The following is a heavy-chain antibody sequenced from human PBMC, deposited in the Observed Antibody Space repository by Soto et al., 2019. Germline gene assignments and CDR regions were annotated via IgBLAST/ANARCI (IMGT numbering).Heavy chain of an antibody. CDR1: GYTFTGYY. V-gene: IGHV1-2*04. Sequence: GASVKVSCKASGYTFTGYYMHWVRQAPGQGLEWMGWINPNSGGTNYAQKFQGWVTMTRDTSISTAYMELGRLRSDDTAVYYCARSYGDSSFDYWGQGTLVTVSS. D-gene: IGHD4-17*01. CDR2: INPNSGGT. CDR3: ARSYGDSSFDY. J-gene: IGHJ4*02.